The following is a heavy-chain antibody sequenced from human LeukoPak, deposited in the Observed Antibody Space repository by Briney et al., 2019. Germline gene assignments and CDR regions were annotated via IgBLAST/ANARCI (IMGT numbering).Heavy chain of an antibody. Sequence: SETLSLTCAVSGGSISSGGYSWSWIRQPPGKGLEWIGYIYQSGSTYYNPSLKSRVTISADRSKNQFSLKLSSVTAADTAVYYCARETAAGISDYWGQGTLVTVSS. CDR2: IYQSGST. V-gene: IGHV4-30-2*01. CDR1: GGSISSGGYS. CDR3: ARETAAGISDY. D-gene: IGHD6-13*01. J-gene: IGHJ4*02.